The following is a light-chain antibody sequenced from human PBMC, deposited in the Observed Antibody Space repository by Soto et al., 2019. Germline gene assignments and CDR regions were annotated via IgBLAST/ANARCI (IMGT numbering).Light chain of an antibody. CDR3: HQYFNPRT. J-gene: IGKJ4*01. CDR1: QSISSW. Sequence: IQLTQSPSSLSASVGDRFTITCRASQSISSWLAWYQQKPGKAPKLLIYDGTKLETGVPSRFSGSGSGTEFTFTISSLQPEDTATYYCHQYFNPRTFGGGTKVDIK. V-gene: IGKV1-33*01. CDR2: DGT.